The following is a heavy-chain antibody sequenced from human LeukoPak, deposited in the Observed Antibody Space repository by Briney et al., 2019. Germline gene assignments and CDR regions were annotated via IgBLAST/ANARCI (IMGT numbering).Heavy chain of an antibody. Sequence: PSETLSLTCAVYGGSFSGYYWSWIRQTPGKGLEWIGEINHSGSTNYNPSLKSRVTISVDTSKNQFSLKLSSVTAADTAVYYCARATWTYNWFDPWGRGTLVTVSS. CDR3: ARATWTYNWFDP. CDR1: GGSFSGYY. CDR2: INHSGST. D-gene: IGHD3/OR15-3a*01. V-gene: IGHV4-34*01. J-gene: IGHJ5*02.